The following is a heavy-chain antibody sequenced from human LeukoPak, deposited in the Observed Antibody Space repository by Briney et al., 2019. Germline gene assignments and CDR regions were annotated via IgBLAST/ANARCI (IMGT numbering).Heavy chain of an antibody. J-gene: IGHJ3*02. Sequence: PGRSLRLSCAASGFTFSSYGMHWVRQAPGKGLEWVAVIRYDGSNKYYADSVKGRFTISRDNSKNTLYLQMNSLRAEDTAVYYCAREVGTPQAFDIWGQGTMVTVSS. CDR1: GFTFSSYG. CDR3: AREVGTPQAFDI. CDR2: IRYDGSNK. D-gene: IGHD1-26*01. V-gene: IGHV3-33*01.